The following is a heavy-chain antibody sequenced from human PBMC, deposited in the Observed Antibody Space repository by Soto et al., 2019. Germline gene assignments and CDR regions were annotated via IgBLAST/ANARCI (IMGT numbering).Heavy chain of an antibody. Sequence: SVKVSCKASGGNFSSYAISWVRQAPGQGLEWMGGIIPIFGTANYAQKFQGRVTITADESTSTAYMELSSLRDEDTAVYYCARGWDPNCISTSCYSLGMDVRGQGTTVTVSS. CDR3: ARGWDPNCISTSCYSLGMDV. V-gene: IGHV1-69*13. CDR2: IIPIFGTA. CDR1: GGNFSSYA. J-gene: IGHJ6*02. D-gene: IGHD2-2*01.